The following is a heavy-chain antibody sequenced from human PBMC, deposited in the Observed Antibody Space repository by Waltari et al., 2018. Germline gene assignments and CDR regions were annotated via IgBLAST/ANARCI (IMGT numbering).Heavy chain of an antibody. CDR3: ARVVLHGDYVDEDAFDI. CDR1: GGSISRYS. J-gene: IGHJ3*02. V-gene: IGHV4-59*01. Sequence: QVQLQESGPGLVRHSETLSRTGPVSGGSISRYSCSWIRKPPGKGLEWIGYIYYSGSTNYNPSLKSRVTISVDTSKNQFSLKLSSVTAADTAVYYCARVVLHGDYVDEDAFDIWGQGTMVTVSS. D-gene: IGHD4-17*01. CDR2: IYYSGST.